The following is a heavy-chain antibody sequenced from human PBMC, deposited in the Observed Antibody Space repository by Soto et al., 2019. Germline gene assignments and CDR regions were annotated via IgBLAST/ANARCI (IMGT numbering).Heavy chain of an antibody. CDR2: IVPILGIA. J-gene: IGHJ4*02. Sequence: QVQLVQSGAEVKKPGSSVKVSCKASGGTFSSYTISWVRQAPGQGLEWMGRIVPILGIANYAQKSQGRVTITANKPTSTAYMELSSLRSADTAVYYWAKWGDGYNTGFDYWGQGTLFTFAS. D-gene: IGHD5-12*01. V-gene: IGHV1-69*02. CDR3: AKWGDGYNTGFDY. CDR1: GGTFSSYT.